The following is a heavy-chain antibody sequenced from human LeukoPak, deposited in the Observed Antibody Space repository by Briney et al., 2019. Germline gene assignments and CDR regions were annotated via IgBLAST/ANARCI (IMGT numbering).Heavy chain of an antibody. Sequence: SGPTLVKPTQTLTXTCTFSGFSLTTRGVGVGWIRQPPGKALEWLALIYWDDDKRYSPSLKSRLTITKDTSKNQVVLTMTNMDPVDTATYYCAHRTDLYSSSWYWGYWGQGTLVTVSS. CDR2: IYWDDDK. J-gene: IGHJ4*02. D-gene: IGHD6-13*01. CDR3: AHRTDLYSSSWYWGY. CDR1: GFSLTTRGVG. V-gene: IGHV2-5*02.